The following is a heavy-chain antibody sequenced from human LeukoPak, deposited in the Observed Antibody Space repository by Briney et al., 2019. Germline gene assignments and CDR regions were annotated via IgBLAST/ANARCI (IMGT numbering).Heavy chain of an antibody. CDR1: GFTFSNYG. Sequence: GGSVRLSCAASGFTFSNYGMNWVRQAPGKGLEWVSYISSSGGTIYYADSVKGRFTISRDNAKNSLYLQMNSLRVEDTAVYFCAREGNYYFDYWGQGTLVTVSS. CDR2: ISSSGGTI. J-gene: IGHJ4*02. CDR3: AREGNYYFDY. V-gene: IGHV3-48*04.